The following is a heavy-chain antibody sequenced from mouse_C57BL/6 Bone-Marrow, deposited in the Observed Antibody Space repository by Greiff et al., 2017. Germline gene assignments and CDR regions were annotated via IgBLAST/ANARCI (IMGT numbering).Heavy chain of an antibody. V-gene: IGHV1-72*01. D-gene: IGHD2-3*01. J-gene: IGHJ3*01. CDR1: GYTFTRYW. CDR2: IDPNSGGT. CDR3: ERGLIRGVFAY. Sequence: QVQLQQPGAEPVKPWASVKLSCKASGYTFTRYWMPWVKQRPGRGLGGNGRIDPNSGGTKYNEKVKSKATLTVDQPSRTAYMQRSSLTSEDSAVYDSERGLIRGVFAYWGQGTLVTVSA.